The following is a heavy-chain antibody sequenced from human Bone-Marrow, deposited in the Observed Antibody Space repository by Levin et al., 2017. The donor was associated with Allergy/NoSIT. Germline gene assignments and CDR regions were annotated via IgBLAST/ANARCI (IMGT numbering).Heavy chain of an antibody. D-gene: IGHD3-9*01. CDR3: ATTILPYFDWSYLFDY. Sequence: GESLKISCKVSGYTLTELSMHWVRQAPGKGLEWMGGFDPEDGETIYAQKFQGRVTMTEDTSTDTAYMELSSLRSEDTAVYYCATTILPYFDWSYLFDYWGQGTLVTVSS. V-gene: IGHV1-24*01. CDR1: GYTLTELS. J-gene: IGHJ4*02. CDR2: FDPEDGET.